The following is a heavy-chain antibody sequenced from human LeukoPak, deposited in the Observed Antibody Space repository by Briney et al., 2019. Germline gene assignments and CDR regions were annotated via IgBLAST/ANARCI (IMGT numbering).Heavy chain of an antibody. CDR3: VTTRSSSWPPFDP. CDR1: GFTFSSYA. CDR2: ISSNGGST. V-gene: IGHV3-64*01. D-gene: IGHD2-2*01. J-gene: IGHJ5*02. Sequence: PGGSLRLSCAASGFTFSSYAMHWVRQAPGKGLEYVSAISSNGGSTYYANSVKGRFTISRDNSKNTLYLQMGSLRAEDMAVYYCVTTRSSSWPPFDPWGQGTLVTVSS.